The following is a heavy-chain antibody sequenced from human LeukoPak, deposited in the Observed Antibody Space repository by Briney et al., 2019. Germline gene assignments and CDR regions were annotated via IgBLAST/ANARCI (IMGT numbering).Heavy chain of an antibody. Sequence: GASVKVSCKASGGTFSSYAISWVRQAPGQGLEWMGGIIPIFGTANYAQKFQGRVTITADESTSTAYMELSSLRSEDTAVYYCARHFMKQSYFDYWGQGTLVTVSS. CDR3: ARHFMKQSYFDY. D-gene: IGHD3-16*01. CDR2: IIPIFGTA. J-gene: IGHJ4*02. V-gene: IGHV1-69*13. CDR1: GGTFSSYA.